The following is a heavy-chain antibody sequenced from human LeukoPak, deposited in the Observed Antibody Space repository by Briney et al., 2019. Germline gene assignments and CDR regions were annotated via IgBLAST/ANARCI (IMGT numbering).Heavy chain of an antibody. V-gene: IGHV3-21*01. CDR1: GFTFSSYS. D-gene: IGHD4-11*01. J-gene: IGHJ4*02. Sequence: GGSLRLSCAASGFTFSSYSMNWVRQAPGKGLEWVSSISSSSSYIYYADSAKGRFTISRDNAKNSLYLQMNSLRAEDTAVYYCARLRPMTTVTTLAVFDYWGQGTLVTVSS. CDR2: ISSSSSYI. CDR3: ARLRPMTTVTTLAVFDY.